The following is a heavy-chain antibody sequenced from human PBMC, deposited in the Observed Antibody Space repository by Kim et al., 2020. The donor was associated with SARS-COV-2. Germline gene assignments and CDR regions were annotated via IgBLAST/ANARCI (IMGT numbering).Heavy chain of an antibody. Sequence: YYADSVKGRFTISRDNSKNTLYLQMNSLRAEDTAVYYCAVETTVVTSFDYWGQGTLVTVSS. J-gene: IGHJ4*02. CDR3: AVETTVVTSFDY. D-gene: IGHD4-17*01. V-gene: IGHV3-23*01.